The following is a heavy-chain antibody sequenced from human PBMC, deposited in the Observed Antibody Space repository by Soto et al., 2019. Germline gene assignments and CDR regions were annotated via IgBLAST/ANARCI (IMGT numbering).Heavy chain of an antibody. J-gene: IGHJ6*02. CDR1: GFTFSSYE. V-gene: IGHV3-48*03. CDR3: ARNMYYDFWSGKVNYGMDV. Sequence: LRLSCAASGFTFSSYEMNWVRQAPGQGLEWVSYISSSGSTIYYADSVKGRFTISRDNAKNSLYLQMNSLRAEDTAVYYCARNMYYDFWSGKVNYGMDVWGQGTTVTVAS. CDR2: ISSSGSTI. D-gene: IGHD3-3*01.